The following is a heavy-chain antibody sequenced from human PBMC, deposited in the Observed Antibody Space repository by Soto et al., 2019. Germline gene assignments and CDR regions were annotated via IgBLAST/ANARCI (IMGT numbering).Heavy chain of an antibody. Sequence: GGSLRLSCAASGFTFSSYSMNWVRQAPGKGLEWVSSISSSSSYIYYADSVKGRFTISRDNAKNSLYLQMNGLRAEDTAVYYCARDREQQLAAHPHDYSGQGTMVTVYS. CDR3: ARDREQQLAAHPHDY. CDR1: GFTFSSYS. D-gene: IGHD6-13*01. CDR2: ISSSSSYI. V-gene: IGHV3-21*01. J-gene: IGHJ4*02.